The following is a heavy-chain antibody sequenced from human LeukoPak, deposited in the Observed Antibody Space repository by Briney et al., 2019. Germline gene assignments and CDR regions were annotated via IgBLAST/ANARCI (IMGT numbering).Heavy chain of an antibody. D-gene: IGHD3-16*01. CDR3: ARGGAVAPSAPRFRGRYYYYYYMDV. J-gene: IGHJ6*03. V-gene: IGHV1-8*01. Sequence: SSVKVSCKASGYTFTSYDINWVRQATGQGLEWMGWMNPNSGNTGYAQKFQSSVTMTRNTSISTAYMELSSLRSEDTAVYYCARGGAVAPSAPRFRGRYYYYYYMDVWGKGTTVTVSS. CDR2: MNPNSGNT. CDR1: GYTFTSYD.